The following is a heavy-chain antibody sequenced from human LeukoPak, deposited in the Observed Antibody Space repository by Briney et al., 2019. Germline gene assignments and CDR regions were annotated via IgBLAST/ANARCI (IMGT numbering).Heavy chain of an antibody. CDR2: INPNSGGT. CDR3: ARDHYYYDSSGPFDY. CDR1: GYTFTGYY. V-gene: IGHV1-2*02. Sequence: ASVKVSCKASGYTFTGYYMHWVRRAPGQGLEWMGWINPNSGGTNYAQEFQGRVTMTRDTSISTAYMELSRLRSDDTAVYYCARDHYYYDSSGPFDYWGQGTLVTVSS. D-gene: IGHD3-22*01. J-gene: IGHJ4*02.